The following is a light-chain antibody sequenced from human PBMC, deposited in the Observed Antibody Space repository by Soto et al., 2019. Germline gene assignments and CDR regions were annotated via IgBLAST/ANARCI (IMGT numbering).Light chain of an antibody. V-gene: IGKV3-15*01. Sequence: IEMTQSPAALSSSRGDRAALSCGASQPVNNNLAWYQQKPGQAPRLLIYGVSTRATGISARFSGGGSVTEFTLTISSLQYEDFALYYCQQYEKWPPSITFGQGTRLEI. CDR3: QQYEKWPPSIT. J-gene: IGKJ5*01. CDR2: GVS. CDR1: QPVNNN.